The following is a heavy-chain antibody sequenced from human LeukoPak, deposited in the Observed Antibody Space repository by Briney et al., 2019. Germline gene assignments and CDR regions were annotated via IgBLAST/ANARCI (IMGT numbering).Heavy chain of an antibody. V-gene: IGHV4-34*01. CDR2: ISHSGSA. Sequence: SETLSLTCAVYSGSFSGYYWSWIRQPPGKGLEWIGEISHSGSANYNPSLQSRVTISLDTSKNQFSLKLSSVTAADTAVYYCARTAWLQSLFDYWGQGTLVTVSS. CDR3: ARTAWLQSLFDY. CDR1: SGSFSGYY. J-gene: IGHJ4*02. D-gene: IGHD5-24*01.